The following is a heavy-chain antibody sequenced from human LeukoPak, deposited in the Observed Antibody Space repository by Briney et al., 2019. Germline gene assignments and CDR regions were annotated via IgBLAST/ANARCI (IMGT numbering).Heavy chain of an antibody. CDR2: IYYRGST. CDR1: SGSISSYY. V-gene: IGHV4-59*01. J-gene: IGHJ4*02. Sequence: SETLSLTCTVSSGSISSYYWSWIRQPPGKGLEYIGYIYYRGSTNYSPSLKSRVTISVDTSKNQFSLKLNSVTAADTAVYYCARGPTGFGSNYFDYWGQGTLVTVSS. D-gene: IGHD3-16*01. CDR3: ARGPTGFGSNYFDY.